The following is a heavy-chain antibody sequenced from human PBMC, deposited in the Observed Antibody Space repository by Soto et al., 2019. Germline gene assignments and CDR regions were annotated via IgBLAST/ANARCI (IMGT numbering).Heavy chain of an antibody. V-gene: IGHV1-69*13. D-gene: IGHD6-6*01. CDR3: ARPDSSSSTPYYGRGV. J-gene: IGHJ6*01. Sequence: ASVKVSCKASGGTFSSYAISWVRQAPGQGLEWMGGIIPIFGTANYAQKFQGRVTITADESTSTAYMELSSLRSEYTAVYYCARPDSSSSTPYYGRGVWGQGTRGSVCS. CDR2: IIPIFGTA. CDR1: GGTFSSYA.